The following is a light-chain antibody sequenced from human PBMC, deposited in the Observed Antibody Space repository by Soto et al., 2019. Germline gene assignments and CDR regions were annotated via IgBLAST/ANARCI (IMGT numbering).Light chain of an antibody. CDR3: TSYAHGCTYV. V-gene: IGLV2-14*03. J-gene: IGLJ1*01. CDR2: EVS. Sequence: SALTQPASVSGSPGQSITISCSGTINDIGAYDLVSWFQQHPGRAPKLIIYEVSDRSSGVSYRFSGSKSGNAASLTISGLQAEYDSYYDCTSYAHGCTYVFGTG. CDR1: INDIGAYDL.